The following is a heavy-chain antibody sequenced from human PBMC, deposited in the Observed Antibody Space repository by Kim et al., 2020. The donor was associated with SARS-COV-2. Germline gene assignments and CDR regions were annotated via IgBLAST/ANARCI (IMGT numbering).Heavy chain of an antibody. CDR3: AREGLTSAH. V-gene: IGHV3-23*01. Sequence: GGSLRLSCAASGFTFNTYAMTWVRQAPGKGLDWVSVISASGDSTYYADSVKGRFTISRDNSKNTLYLQMNSLRAEDTAVYYCAREGLTSAHWGQGTLVTVSS. CDR2: ISASGDST. J-gene: IGHJ4*02. CDR1: GFTFNTYA. D-gene: IGHD2-2*01.